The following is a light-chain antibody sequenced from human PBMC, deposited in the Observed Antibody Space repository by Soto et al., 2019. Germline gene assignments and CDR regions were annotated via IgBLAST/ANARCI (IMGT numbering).Light chain of an antibody. J-gene: IGKJ1*01. Sequence: EVVLTQSPATLSLSPGERATLSCRASQSISDTLAWYQQKPGQAPRLLIYGASKRATGFPARFSGSGSGTDFTLTISSLQSEDFAVYYCQQYNNWPWTFGQGTKVNIK. CDR1: QSISDT. V-gene: IGKV3-15*01. CDR2: GAS. CDR3: QQYNNWPWT.